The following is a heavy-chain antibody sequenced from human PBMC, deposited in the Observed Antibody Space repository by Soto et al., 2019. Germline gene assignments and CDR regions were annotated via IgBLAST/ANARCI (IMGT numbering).Heavy chain of an antibody. J-gene: IGHJ6*02. D-gene: IGHD2-2*02. Sequence: ASVKVSCKASGYTFTGYYMHWVRQAPGQGLEWMGWINPNSGGTNYAQKFQGRVTMTRDTSISTAYMELSGLRSDDTAVYYCARGGRCSSTSCHRRYYYGMDVWGQGTTVTVSS. CDR3: ARGGRCSSTSCHRRYYYGMDV. CDR2: INPNSGGT. V-gene: IGHV1-2*02. CDR1: GYTFTGYY.